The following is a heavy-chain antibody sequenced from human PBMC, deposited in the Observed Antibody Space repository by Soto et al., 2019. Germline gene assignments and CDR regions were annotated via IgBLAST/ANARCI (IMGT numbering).Heavy chain of an antibody. CDR2: INHSVTT. V-gene: IGHV4-34*01. CDR1: GGSFSGYY. D-gene: IGHD3-10*01. Sequence: SETLSLTCAVYGGSFSGYYWSWIRQPPGKGLEWIGEINHSVTTNYNPSLKSRVTISVDTSKNQFSLTLNSVTAADTAVYYCARAQFYSGSGRYNNLMFDPWGQGTQVTVSS. CDR3: ARAQFYSGSGRYNNLMFDP. J-gene: IGHJ5*02.